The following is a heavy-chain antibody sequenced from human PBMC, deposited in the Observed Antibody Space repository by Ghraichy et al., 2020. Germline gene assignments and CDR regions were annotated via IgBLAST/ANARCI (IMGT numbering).Heavy chain of an antibody. CDR2: INQDGNDK. Sequence: GGSLRLSCAASGFSFSNYSMTWVRQAPGKGLEWVANINQDGNDKYYVDSVKGRFTISRDNAKNSLYLQMNSLRAEDTAVYYCARPRQPYYYYAMDVWGQGTTVAVSS. V-gene: IGHV3-7*01. D-gene: IGHD1-1*01. CDR1: GFSFSNYS. CDR3: ARPRQPYYYYAMDV. J-gene: IGHJ6*02.